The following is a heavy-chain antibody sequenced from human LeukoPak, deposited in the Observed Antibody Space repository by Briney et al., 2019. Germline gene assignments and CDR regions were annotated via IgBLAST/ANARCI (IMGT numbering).Heavy chain of an antibody. Sequence: GGSLRLSCAASGFTFSSYGMHWVRQAPGKGLEWVAVLWYDGSNKYYADSVKGRFTISRDNSKNTLYLQMNSLRAEDTAVYYCARDPYDYVWGSYRYSFDYWGQGTLVTVSS. CDR1: GFTFSSYG. D-gene: IGHD3-16*02. CDR2: LWYDGSNK. V-gene: IGHV3-33*01. J-gene: IGHJ4*02. CDR3: ARDPYDYVWGSYRYSFDY.